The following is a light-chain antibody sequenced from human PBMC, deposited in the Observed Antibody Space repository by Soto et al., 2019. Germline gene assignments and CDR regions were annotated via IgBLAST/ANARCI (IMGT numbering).Light chain of an antibody. Sequence: DIQMTQSPSTLSASIGDRVTITCRASQSINTWLAWHQQKPGKAPKRLIYDASSLENGVPSRFSGSGSGTEFTRTISSLQPDDFATYYCQQYNNYSGTFGQGTKVEIK. CDR3: QQYNNYSGT. CDR1: QSINTW. V-gene: IGKV1-5*01. CDR2: DAS. J-gene: IGKJ1*01.